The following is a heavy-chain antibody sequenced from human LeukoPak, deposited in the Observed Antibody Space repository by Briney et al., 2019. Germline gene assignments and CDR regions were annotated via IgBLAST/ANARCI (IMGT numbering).Heavy chain of an antibody. V-gene: IGHV1-2*02. CDR3: ARDLSNYDSTGVY. J-gene: IGHJ4*02. Sequence: GASVKVSCKASGYTFTGYYMHWVRQAPGQGLEWMGWINPNSGGTNYAQKFQGRVTMTRDTSISTAYMELSRLRSDDTAVYYCARDLSNYDSTGVYWGQGTLVTVSS. CDR2: INPNSGGT. CDR1: GYTFTGYY. D-gene: IGHD3-22*01.